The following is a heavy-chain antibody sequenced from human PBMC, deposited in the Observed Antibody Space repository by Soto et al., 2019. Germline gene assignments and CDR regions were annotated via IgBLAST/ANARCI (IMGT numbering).Heavy chain of an antibody. Sequence: QVPLVESGGGVVQPGRSLRLSCAASGFTFSSYGMHWVRQAPGKGLEWVAVIWYDGSNKYYADSVKGRFTISRDNSKNTLYLQMNSLRAEDTAVYYCARVGAPLHLGELLVDYWGQGTLVTVSS. J-gene: IGHJ4*02. D-gene: IGHD1-26*01. CDR3: ARVGAPLHLGELLVDY. CDR1: GFTFSSYG. CDR2: IWYDGSNK. V-gene: IGHV3-33*01.